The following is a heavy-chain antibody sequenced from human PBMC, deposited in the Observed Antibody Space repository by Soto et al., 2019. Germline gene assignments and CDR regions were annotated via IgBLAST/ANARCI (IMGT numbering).Heavy chain of an antibody. CDR3: TSGLRPSSVGTGAF. Sequence: PGGSLRLSCTASGFTFSRYWMHWVRQVPGKGPEWVSRISGDGSRAYYADSVKGRFTISRDNAKNALYLEMHGLRADDTAVYYCTSGLRPSSVGTGAFWGQGTPVTVSS. CDR2: ISGDGSRA. J-gene: IGHJ4*02. CDR1: GFTFSRYW. D-gene: IGHD3-10*01. V-gene: IGHV3-74*01.